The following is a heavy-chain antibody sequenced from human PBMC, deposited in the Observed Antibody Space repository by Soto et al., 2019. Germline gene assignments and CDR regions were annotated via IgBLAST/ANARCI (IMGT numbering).Heavy chain of an antibody. CDR3: ARGGGKGRRSMMYYYYMDV. V-gene: IGHV4-34*01. Sequence: SETLSLTCAVYGGSFSGYYWSWIRQPPGKGLEWIGEINHSGSTNYNPSLKSRVTISVDTSKNQFSLKLSSVTAADTAVYYCARGGGKGRRSMMYYYYMDVWGKGTTVTVSS. CDR2: INHSGST. J-gene: IGHJ6*03. CDR1: GGSFSGYY. D-gene: IGHD3-16*01.